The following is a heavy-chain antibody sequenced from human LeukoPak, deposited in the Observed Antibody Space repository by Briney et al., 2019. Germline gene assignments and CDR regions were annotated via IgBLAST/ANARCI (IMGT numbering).Heavy chain of an antibody. CDR1: GFTFSSYG. Sequence: GGSLRLSCAASGFTFSSYGMHWVRQAPGKGLEWVAFIRYDGSNKYYADSVKGRFTISRDNSKNTLYLQMNSLRAEDTAVFYCAKDRYSSSWYYFDYWGQGTLVTVSS. CDR3: AKDRYSSSWYYFDY. V-gene: IGHV3-30*02. J-gene: IGHJ4*02. D-gene: IGHD6-13*01. CDR2: IRYDGSNK.